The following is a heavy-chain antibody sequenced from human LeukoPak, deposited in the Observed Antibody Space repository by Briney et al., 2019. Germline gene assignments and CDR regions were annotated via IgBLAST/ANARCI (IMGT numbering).Heavy chain of an antibody. J-gene: IGHJ5*02. D-gene: IGHD3-10*01. Sequence: GGSLRLSRAASGFTFSNYWMHWVRQAPGKGLVWVSRINTDGSTTSYADSVKGRFTISRDNAKNTLYLQMNSLRAEDTAVYYCARVPRGQYNWFDPWGQGTLVTVSS. CDR2: INTDGSTT. CDR3: ARVPRGQYNWFDP. V-gene: IGHV3-74*01. CDR1: GFTFSNYW.